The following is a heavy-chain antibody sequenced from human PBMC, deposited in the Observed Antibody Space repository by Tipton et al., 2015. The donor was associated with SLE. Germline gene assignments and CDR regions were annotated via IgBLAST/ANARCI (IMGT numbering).Heavy chain of an antibody. J-gene: IGHJ4*02. CDR2: IFLGFGSA. V-gene: IGHV1-69*01. Sequence: QSGAEVKKPGSSVKVSCKASGVTFNNYAINWVRQAPGQGLEWMGGIFLGFGSASYAQKFQGRVTITADESSNTAYMELSSLRSGDTAVYYCARGGAGYGDIPFDDYWGQGTLVTVSS. CDR3: ARGGAGYGDIPFDDY. CDR1: GVTFNNYA. D-gene: IGHD4-17*01.